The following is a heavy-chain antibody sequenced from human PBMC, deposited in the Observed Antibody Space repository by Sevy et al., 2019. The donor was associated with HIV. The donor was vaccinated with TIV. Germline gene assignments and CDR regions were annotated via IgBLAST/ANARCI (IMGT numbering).Heavy chain of an antibody. CDR1: GFTFSTST. Sequence: GGSLRLSCAASGFTFSTSTMNWVRQAPGKGLEWVSLMTSSGSYILYADSVKGRFTISRDNAKNSVFLQMNSLRVEDTAVYYCVXDGWNXXGQGTLVTVSS. CDR3: VXDGWNX. D-gene: IGHD2-15*01. J-gene: IGHJ4*02. V-gene: IGHV3-21*01. CDR2: MTSSGSYI.